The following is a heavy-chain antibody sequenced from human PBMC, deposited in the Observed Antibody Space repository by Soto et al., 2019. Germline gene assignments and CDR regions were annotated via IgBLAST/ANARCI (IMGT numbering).Heavy chain of an antibody. CDR1: SGPSKSHN. D-gene: IGHD3-10*01. V-gene: IGHV4-59*08. CDR3: VRQGIGFLHGLVDV. CDR2: VYDTWST. J-gene: IGHJ6*01. Sequence: QVQVQQSGPGLVKPSETLSLTCTVSSGPSKSHNWGWIRQPPGRGLEWIAYVYDTWSTSYNPPLKSRVTVSADTSTNRISLSLGFVPAADTAVYYCVRQGIGFLHGLVDVWGQGTTVIVSS.